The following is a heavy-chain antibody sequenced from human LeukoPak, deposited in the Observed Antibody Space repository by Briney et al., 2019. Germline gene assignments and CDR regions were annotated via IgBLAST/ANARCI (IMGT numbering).Heavy chain of an antibody. CDR2: IKPDGSEK. CDR3: ARVYYYTSGSRWGDYFDY. V-gene: IGHV3-7*01. J-gene: IGHJ4*02. D-gene: IGHD3-10*01. CDR1: GFTFSDYY. Sequence: PGGSLRLSCAASGFTFSDYYMSWIRQAPGKGLEWVANIKPDGSEKYYVDSVKGRFTISRDNAKNSLYLQMNSLRAEDTAVYYCARVYYYTSGSRWGDYFDYWGQGTLVTVSS.